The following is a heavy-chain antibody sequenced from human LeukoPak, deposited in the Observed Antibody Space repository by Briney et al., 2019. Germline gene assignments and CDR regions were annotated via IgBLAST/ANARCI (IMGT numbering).Heavy chain of an antibody. Sequence: SETLSLTCTVSGGSISSGGYYWSWIRQHPGKGLEWIGYIYYSGITYYNPSLKSRVTISVDTSKNQFSLKLSSVTAADTAVYYCAKVRIAAAGGLLDYWGQGTLVTVSS. V-gene: IGHV4-31*03. CDR2: IYYSGIT. D-gene: IGHD6-13*01. CDR3: AKVRIAAAGGLLDY. CDR1: GGSISSGGYY. J-gene: IGHJ4*02.